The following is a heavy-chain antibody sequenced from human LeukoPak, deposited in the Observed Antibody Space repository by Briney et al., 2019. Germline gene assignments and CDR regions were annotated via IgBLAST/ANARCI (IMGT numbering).Heavy chain of an antibody. Sequence: GGSLRLSCVASGFTLSNYAMHGVRQAPGKGLEYVSAINTNGGTTYYANSVKGRFTISRDNSKNTVYLQMGSLRAEDMAVYYCVRTSGSFDYWGQGTLVTVSS. D-gene: IGHD1-26*01. J-gene: IGHJ4*02. CDR1: GFTLSNYA. CDR3: VRTSGSFDY. CDR2: INTNGGTT. V-gene: IGHV3-64*01.